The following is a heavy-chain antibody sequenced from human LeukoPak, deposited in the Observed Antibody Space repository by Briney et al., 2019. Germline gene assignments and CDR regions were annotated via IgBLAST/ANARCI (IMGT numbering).Heavy chain of an antibody. V-gene: IGHV3-23*01. Sequence: GGTLRLSCAASGFTFISYGMSWVRQAPGKGLEWVSAISGSGGSTYYADSVKGRFTISRDNSKNTLYLQMNRLRAEDTAVYYCAVDYGGKSGAFDIWGQGTMVTVSS. CDR2: ISGSGGST. D-gene: IGHD4-23*01. J-gene: IGHJ3*02. CDR1: GFTFISYG. CDR3: AVDYGGKSGAFDI.